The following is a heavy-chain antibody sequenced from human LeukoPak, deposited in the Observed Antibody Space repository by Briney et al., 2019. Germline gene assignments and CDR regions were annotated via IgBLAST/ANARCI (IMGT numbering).Heavy chain of an antibody. J-gene: IGHJ4*02. D-gene: IGHD6-19*01. V-gene: IGHV3-33*01. CDR2: IWYDGSNK. CDR3: ARDLSSIAVAGTGGY. Sequence: GGSLRLSCAASGFTFSSYGMHWVRQAPGKGLEWVAAIWYDGSNKYYADSVKGRFTISRDNSKNTLYLQMSSLRAEDTAVYYCARDLSSIAVAGTGGYWGQGTLVTVSS. CDR1: GFTFSSYG.